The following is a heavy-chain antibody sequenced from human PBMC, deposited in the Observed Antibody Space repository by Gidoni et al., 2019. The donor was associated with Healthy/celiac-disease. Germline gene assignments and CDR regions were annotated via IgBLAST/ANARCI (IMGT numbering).Heavy chain of an antibody. CDR2: IYTSGST. Sequence: QVQLQESGPGLVKPSQTLSLTCTVSGGSISSGSYYWSWIRQPAGKGLEWIGRIYTSGSTNYNPSLKSRVTISVDTSKNQFSLKLSSVTAADTAVYYCARTQLWLSFSREYYYGMDVWGQGTTVTVSS. D-gene: IGHD5-18*01. J-gene: IGHJ6*02. V-gene: IGHV4-61*02. CDR3: ARTQLWLSFSREYYYGMDV. CDR1: GGSISSGSYY.